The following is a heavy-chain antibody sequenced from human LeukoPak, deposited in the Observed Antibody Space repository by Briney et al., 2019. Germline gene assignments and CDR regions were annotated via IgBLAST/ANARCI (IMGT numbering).Heavy chain of an antibody. CDR3: AREGGIGSSSWIDY. CDR1: GGSISSGGYY. CDR2: IYYSGST. V-gene: IGHV4-31*03. D-gene: IGHD6-6*01. J-gene: IGHJ4*02. Sequence: SETLSLTCTVSGGSISSGGYYWSWIRQHPGKGLEWIGYIYYSGSTYYTPSLKSRVTISIDTSKNQFSLRLSSVTAADTAVYSCAREGGIGSSSWIDYWGQGTLVTVSS.